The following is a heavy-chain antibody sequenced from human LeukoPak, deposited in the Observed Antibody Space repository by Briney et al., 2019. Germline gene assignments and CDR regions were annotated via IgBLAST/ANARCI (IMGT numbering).Heavy chain of an antibody. J-gene: IGHJ3*02. CDR3: ARVIYGDYGGDAFDI. Sequence: GGSLRLSCATSGFTFSSYWMSWVRQAPGKGLEWVANIKQDGSEKYYVDSVKGRFTISRDNAKNSLYLQMNSLRAEDTAVYYCARVIYGDYGGDAFDIWGQGTMVTVSS. CDR2: IKQDGSEK. V-gene: IGHV3-7*01. CDR1: GFTFSSYW. D-gene: IGHD4-17*01.